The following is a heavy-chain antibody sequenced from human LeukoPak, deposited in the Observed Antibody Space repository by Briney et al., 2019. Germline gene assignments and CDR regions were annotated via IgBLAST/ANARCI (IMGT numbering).Heavy chain of an antibody. CDR3: ARDTLFRSTGYYYYMDV. CDR1: GGSISSGGYY. Sequence: SETLSLTCTVSGGSISSGGYYWSRIRQHPGKGLEWIGYIYYSGSTYYNPSLKSRVTISVDTSKNQFSLKLSSVTAADTAVYYCARDTLFRSTGYYYYMDVWGKGTTVTVSS. J-gene: IGHJ6*03. V-gene: IGHV4-31*03. CDR2: IYYSGST. D-gene: IGHD2-2*01.